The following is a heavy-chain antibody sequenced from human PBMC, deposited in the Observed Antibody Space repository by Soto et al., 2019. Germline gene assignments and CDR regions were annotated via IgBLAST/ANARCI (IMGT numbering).Heavy chain of an antibody. J-gene: IGHJ5*02. Sequence: ASVKVSCKASGYTFTSYAMRWVRQAPGQRLEWMGWINAGNGNTKYSQKFQGRVTITRDTSASTAYMELSSLRSEDTAVYYCARDFWRLTRLSNWFDPWGQGTLVTVS. CDR1: GYTFTSYA. CDR2: INAGNGNT. D-gene: IGHD3-3*01. CDR3: ARDFWRLTRLSNWFDP. V-gene: IGHV1-3*01.